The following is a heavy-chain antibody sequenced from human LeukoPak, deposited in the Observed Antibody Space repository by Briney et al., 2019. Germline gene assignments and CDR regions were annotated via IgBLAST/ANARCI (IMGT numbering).Heavy chain of an antibody. D-gene: IGHD3-10*01. CDR3: ARDLWFGELSL. CDR1: GFTFSSYE. V-gene: IGHV3-48*03. J-gene: IGHJ4*02. Sequence: PGGSLRLSCAASGFTFSSYEMNWVRQAPGKGLEWASYISSSGSTIYYADSVKGRFTISRDNAKNSLYLQMNSLRAEDTAVYYCARDLWFGELSLWGQGTLVTVSS. CDR2: ISSSGSTI.